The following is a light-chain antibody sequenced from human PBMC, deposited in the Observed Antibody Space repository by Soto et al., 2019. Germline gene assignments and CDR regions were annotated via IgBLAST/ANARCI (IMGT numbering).Light chain of an antibody. J-gene: IGKJ2*01. Sequence: IVLTQSPGTMSLSPGERATLSCRASQSVSSSYLAWYQQKPGQAPRHLIYGASRRATGIPDRVSGSGSGTDFTLTLSRLEPEDLSVYYCQQYGSSPMYTFGQGTKLEIK. CDR3: QQYGSSPMYT. CDR1: QSVSSSY. V-gene: IGKV3-20*01. CDR2: GAS.